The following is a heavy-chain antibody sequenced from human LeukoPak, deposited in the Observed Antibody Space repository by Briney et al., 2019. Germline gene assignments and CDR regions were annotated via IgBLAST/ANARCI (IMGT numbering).Heavy chain of an antibody. V-gene: IGHV4-59*08. CDR1: GGSISSYY. D-gene: IGHD6-6*01. CDR2: IYYSGST. J-gene: IGHJ3*02. Sequence: PSETLSLTCTVSGGSISSYYWSWIRQPPGKGLEWIGYIYYSGSTNYNPSLKSRVTISVDTSKNQFSLKLSSVTAADTAVYYCARHVVFGLEAARRVFDAFDIWGQGTMVTVSS. CDR3: ARHVVFGLEAARRVFDAFDI.